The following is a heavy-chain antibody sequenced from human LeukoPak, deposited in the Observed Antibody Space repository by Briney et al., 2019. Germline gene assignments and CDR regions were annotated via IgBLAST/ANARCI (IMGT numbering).Heavy chain of an antibody. CDR3: ARVRGMIQLWIFDY. CDR1: GGSNY. J-gene: IGHJ4*02. CDR2: IHYSGSP. Sequence: SETLSLTCTVSGGSNYWTWIRQAPGKGLEWIAYIHYSGSPHYNPSLRSRVTISIDTSKNQLSLKLNSVTAADTAVYYCARVRGMIQLWIFDYWGQGTLVTVSS. V-gene: IGHV4-59*08. D-gene: IGHD5-18*01.